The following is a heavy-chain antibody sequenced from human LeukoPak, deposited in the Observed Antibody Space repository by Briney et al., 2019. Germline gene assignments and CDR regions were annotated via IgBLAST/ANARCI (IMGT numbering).Heavy chain of an antibody. J-gene: IGHJ4*02. CDR3: ARDQYYDSSGYYSY. D-gene: IGHD3-22*01. V-gene: IGHV3-48*03. CDR1: GFTFSSYE. Sequence: GGSLRLSCAASGFTFSSYEMNWVRQAPGKGLEWVSYISSSGSTIYYADSVKGRFTISRDNAKNSLYLQMNSLRAEDTAVYYCARDQYYDSSGYYSYWGQGTLVTVSS. CDR2: ISSSGSTI.